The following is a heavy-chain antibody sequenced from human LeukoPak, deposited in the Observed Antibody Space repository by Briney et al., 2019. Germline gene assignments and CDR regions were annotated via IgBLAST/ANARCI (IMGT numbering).Heavy chain of an antibody. V-gene: IGHV3-23*01. CDR3: AKGQGSGSYPFDY. CDR2: ISATAA. Sequence: GGSLRLSCAASGFTFSSYAMSWVRRAPGKGLEWVSVISATAAYYADSVKGRFTISRDTSRNTLYLQMSSLRADDTAAYYCAKGQGSGSYPFDYWGQGTLVTVSS. CDR1: GFTFSSYA. J-gene: IGHJ4*02. D-gene: IGHD3-16*02.